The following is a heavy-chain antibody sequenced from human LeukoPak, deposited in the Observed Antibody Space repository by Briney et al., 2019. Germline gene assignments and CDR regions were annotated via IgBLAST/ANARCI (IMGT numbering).Heavy chain of an antibody. CDR3: ARDLRFGSTVYNWFDP. Sequence: ASVKVSCKASGYTFTGYYMHWVRQAPGQGLEWMGWINPNSGGTNYAQKFQGRVTITRDTSISTAYMELSRLRSDDTAVYYCARDLRFGSTVYNWFDPWGQGTLVTVSS. CDR1: GYTFTGYY. V-gene: IGHV1-2*02. D-gene: IGHD3-16*01. J-gene: IGHJ5*02. CDR2: INPNSGGT.